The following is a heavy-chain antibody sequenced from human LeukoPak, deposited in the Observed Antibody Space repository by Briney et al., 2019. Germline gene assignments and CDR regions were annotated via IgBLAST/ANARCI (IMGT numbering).Heavy chain of an antibody. D-gene: IGHD2-15*01. Sequence: SETLSLTCSVSGVSISSHYWSWIRQPAGDGLEWIGRIYTSGSTNYNPSLNSRVTISVDKSKNHLSLNLSSVTAADTAVYYCARDWRYCSVGSCSYYFDCWGQGALVTVSS. CDR1: GVSISSHY. J-gene: IGHJ4*02. CDR2: IYTSGST. V-gene: IGHV4-4*07. CDR3: ARDWRYCSVGSCSYYFDC.